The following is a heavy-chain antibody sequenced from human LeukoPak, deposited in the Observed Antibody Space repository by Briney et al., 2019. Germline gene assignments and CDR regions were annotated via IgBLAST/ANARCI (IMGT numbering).Heavy chain of an antibody. V-gene: IGHV3-7*01. CDR3: ARDSYDFWSGYVDAFDI. CDR2: IKQDGSEK. CDR1: GFTFSSYW. D-gene: IGHD3-3*01. J-gene: IGHJ3*02. Sequence: PGGSLRLSCAASGFTFSSYWMSWVRRAPGKGLEWVANIKQDGSEKYYVDSVKGRFTISRDNAKNTLYLQMNSLRAEDTAVYYCARDSYDFWSGYVDAFDIWGQGTMVTVSS.